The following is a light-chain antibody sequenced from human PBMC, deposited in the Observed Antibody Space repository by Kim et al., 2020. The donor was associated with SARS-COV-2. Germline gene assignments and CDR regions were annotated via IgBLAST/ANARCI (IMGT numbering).Light chain of an antibody. Sequence: SVIIAFTRSSGSIASTYVQWYQQRPGSAPITVIYEDNQRPSGVPDRFSGSIDRSSNSASLTISGLKTEDEADYYCQSYDSSTVVFGGGTQLTVL. CDR2: EDN. CDR1: SGSIASTY. V-gene: IGLV6-57*03. J-gene: IGLJ2*01. CDR3: QSYDSSTVV.